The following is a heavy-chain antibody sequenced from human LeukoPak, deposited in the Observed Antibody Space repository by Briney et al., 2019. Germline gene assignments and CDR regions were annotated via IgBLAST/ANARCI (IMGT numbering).Heavy chain of an antibody. CDR3: ARNPGELDY. Sequence: PSETLTLTCAVYGGSFSGYYWIWIRQPPGKGLEWIGEMNHSGSTNYNPSLKSRVTISVDTSKNQFSLKLSSVTAADTAVYYCARNPGELDYWGQGTLVTVSS. V-gene: IGHV4-34*01. J-gene: IGHJ4*02. CDR1: GGSFSGYY. D-gene: IGHD3-16*01. CDR2: MNHSGST.